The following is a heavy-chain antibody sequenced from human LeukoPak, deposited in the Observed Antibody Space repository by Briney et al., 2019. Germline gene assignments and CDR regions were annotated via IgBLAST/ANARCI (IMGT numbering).Heavy chain of an antibody. CDR1: GFTFSNYW. D-gene: IGHD3-9*01. J-gene: IGHJ4*02. CDR3: AKWGPYDILTGRID. Sequence: GGSLRLSCAASGFTFSNYWVTWVRQAPGKGLEWVANIKPDESEKYYVGSVKGRFTISRDNAKNSLYLQMNSLRAEDTAVYYCAKWGPYDILTGRIDWGQGTLVTVSS. CDR2: IKPDESEK. V-gene: IGHV3-7*03.